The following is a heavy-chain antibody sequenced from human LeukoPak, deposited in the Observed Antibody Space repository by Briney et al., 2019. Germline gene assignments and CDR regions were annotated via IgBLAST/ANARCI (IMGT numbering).Heavy chain of an antibody. Sequence: SETLSLTCTVSGGSISSGGYYWSWIRQHPGKGLEWIGYIYYSGSTYYNPSLKSRVTISVDTSKNQFSLKLSSVTAADTAVYYCARVIVVVVAATQEVWFDPWGQGTLVTVSS. J-gene: IGHJ5*02. CDR3: ARVIVVVVAATQEVWFDP. D-gene: IGHD2-15*01. CDR1: GGSISSGGYY. CDR2: IYYSGST. V-gene: IGHV4-31*03.